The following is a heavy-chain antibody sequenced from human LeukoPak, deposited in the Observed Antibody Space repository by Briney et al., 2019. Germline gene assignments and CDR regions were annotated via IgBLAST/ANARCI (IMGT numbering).Heavy chain of an antibody. Sequence: VASVKVSCKASGYTFTGHYIHWVRQAPGQGLEWMGWINPNSGGTKYAQKFQGRVTMTRDTSTSTAYMELSKLRSDDTAVYSCARDYGFYSGLYFFDYWGQGTLVTVSS. CDR1: GYTFTGHY. D-gene: IGHD1-26*01. V-gene: IGHV1-2*02. J-gene: IGHJ4*02. CDR3: ARDYGFYSGLYFFDY. CDR2: INPNSGGT.